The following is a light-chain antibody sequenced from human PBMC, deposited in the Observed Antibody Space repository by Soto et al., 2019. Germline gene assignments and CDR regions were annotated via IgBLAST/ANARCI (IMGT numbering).Light chain of an antibody. Sequence: IVMTQSPATLSVSPGERATLSCRASQSLSSNLAWYQQKPGHAPRLLIYGASTRATGIPARLSGSGSGTEFTLTISRLEPEDFAVYYCHQYGSSQTFGQGTKVDIK. J-gene: IGKJ1*01. V-gene: IGKV3-15*01. CDR2: GAS. CDR1: QSLSSN. CDR3: HQYGSSQT.